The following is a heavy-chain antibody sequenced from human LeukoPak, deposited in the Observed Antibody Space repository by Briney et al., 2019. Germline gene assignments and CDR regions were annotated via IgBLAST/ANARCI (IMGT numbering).Heavy chain of an antibody. CDR3: ARSHSVYDRFDY. CDR1: GGSISSYY. V-gene: IGHV4-59*01. Sequence: SETLSLTCTVSGGSISSYYWSWIRQPPGKGLEWIGYIYYSGSTNYNPSLKSRVTISVDTSKNQFSLKLSSVTAADTAVYYCARSHSVYDRFDYWGQGTLVTVSS. CDR2: IYYSGST. D-gene: IGHD5/OR15-5a*01. J-gene: IGHJ4*02.